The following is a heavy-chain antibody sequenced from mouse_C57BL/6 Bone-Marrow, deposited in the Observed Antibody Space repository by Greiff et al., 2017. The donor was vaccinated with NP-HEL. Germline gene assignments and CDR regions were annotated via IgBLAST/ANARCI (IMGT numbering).Heavy chain of an antibody. V-gene: IGHV1-19*01. D-gene: IGHD1-1*01. Sequence: EVQLQQSGPVLVKPGASVKMSCKASGYTFTDYYMNWVKQSHGKSLEWIGVINPYNGGTSYNQKFKGKATLTVDKSSSTAYMELNSLTSEDSAVYYCARSPYYGSSYQYYFDYWGQGTTLTVSS. J-gene: IGHJ2*01. CDR2: INPYNGGT. CDR1: GYTFTDYY. CDR3: ARSPYYGSSYQYYFDY.